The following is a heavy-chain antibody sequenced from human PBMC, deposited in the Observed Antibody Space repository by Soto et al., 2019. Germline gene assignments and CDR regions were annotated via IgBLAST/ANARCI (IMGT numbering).Heavy chain of an antibody. D-gene: IGHD2-15*01. V-gene: IGHV3-9*01. J-gene: IGHJ3*02. Sequence: GGSLRLSCAASGFTFDDYAMHWVRQAPGKGLEWVSGISWNSGSIGCADSVKGRFTISRDNAKNSLYLQMNSLRAEDTALYYCAKGVVAATTGAFDIWGQGTMVTVSS. CDR1: GFTFDDYA. CDR3: AKGVVAATTGAFDI. CDR2: ISWNSGSI.